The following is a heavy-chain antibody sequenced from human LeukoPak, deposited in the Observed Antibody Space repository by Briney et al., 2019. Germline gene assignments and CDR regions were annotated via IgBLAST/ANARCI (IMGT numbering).Heavy chain of an antibody. CDR1: GGSISSYY. J-gene: IGHJ6*03. Sequence: PSETLSLTCTVSGGSISSYYWSWIRQPAGKGLEWIGRIYTSGSTNYNPSLKSRVTMSVDTSKNQFSLKLSSVTAADTVVYYCARGITGTSGANYYYYHMDVWGKGTTVTVSS. V-gene: IGHV4-4*07. D-gene: IGHD1-7*01. CDR3: ARGITGTSGANYYYYHMDV. CDR2: IYTSGST.